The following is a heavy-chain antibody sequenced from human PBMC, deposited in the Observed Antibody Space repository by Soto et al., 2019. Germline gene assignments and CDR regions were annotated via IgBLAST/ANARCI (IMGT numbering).Heavy chain of an antibody. CDR1: GGSFSGYY. CDR3: ARGARASSGYYVYYYYGMHV. D-gene: IGHD3-22*01. V-gene: IGHV4-34*01. J-gene: IGHJ6*02. Sequence: SETLSLTCAVYGGSFSGYYWSWIRQPPGKGLEWIGEINHSGSTNYNPSLKSRVTISVDTSKNQFSLKLSSVTAADTAVYYCARGARASSGYYVYYYYGMHVWGQGTTVTVSS. CDR2: INHSGST.